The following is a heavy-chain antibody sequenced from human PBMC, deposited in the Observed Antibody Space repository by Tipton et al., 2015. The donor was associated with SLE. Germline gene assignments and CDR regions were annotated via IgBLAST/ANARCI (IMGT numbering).Heavy chain of an antibody. CDR1: GGSISSFSYY. D-gene: IGHD7-27*01. V-gene: IGHV4-39*07. CDR3: AREGPTGEIDY. CDR2: LDYTGST. Sequence: LRLSCNVSGGSISSFSYYWGWIRQPPGKGLDWIASLDYTGSTYYNPSLESRVTLSVDTSQNQFSLRLSSVTAADTAVYFCAREGPTGEIDYWGQGTLVTVSA. J-gene: IGHJ4*02.